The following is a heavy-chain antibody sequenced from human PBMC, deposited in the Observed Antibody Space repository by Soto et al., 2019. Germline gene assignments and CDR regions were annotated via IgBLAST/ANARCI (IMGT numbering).Heavy chain of an antibody. CDR2: INPSGGST. CDR3: ARGGKTYYYDSSGSYFDY. Sequence: QVQLVQSGAEVKKPGASVKVSCKASGYTFTSYYMHWVRQAPGQGLEWMGIINPSGGSTSYAQKFQGRVTMTRDTSTSTVDMELSSLRSEDTAVYYCARGGKTYYYDSSGSYFDYWGQGTLVTVSS. D-gene: IGHD3-22*01. J-gene: IGHJ4*02. CDR1: GYTFTSYY. V-gene: IGHV1-46*01.